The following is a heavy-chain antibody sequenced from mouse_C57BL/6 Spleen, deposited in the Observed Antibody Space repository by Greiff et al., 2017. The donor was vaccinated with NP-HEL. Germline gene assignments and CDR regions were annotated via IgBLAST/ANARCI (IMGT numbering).Heavy chain of an antibody. J-gene: IGHJ4*01. D-gene: IGHD2-2*01. CDR1: GFTFSSYA. Sequence: EVHLVESGEGLVKPGGSLKLSCAASGFTFSSYAMSWVRQTPEKRLEWVAYISSGGDYIYYADTVKGRFTISRDNARNTLYLQMSSLKSEDTAMYYCTRGGYGYDDAMDYWGQGTSVTVSS. V-gene: IGHV5-9-1*02. CDR3: TRGGYGYDDAMDY. CDR2: ISSGGDYI.